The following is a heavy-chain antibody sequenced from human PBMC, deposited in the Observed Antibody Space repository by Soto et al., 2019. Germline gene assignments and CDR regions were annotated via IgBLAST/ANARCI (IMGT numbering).Heavy chain of an antibody. V-gene: IGHV2-70*01. J-gene: IGHJ4*02. CDR3: ARARYNWNPVDY. CDR2: IDWDDDK. D-gene: IGHD1-1*01. CDR1: GFSLSTSGMC. Sequence: SGPTLVNPTQTLTLTCTFSGFSLSTSGMCVSWIRQPPGKALEWLALIDWDDDKYYSTSLKTRLTIPKDTSKNQVVLTMTNMDPVDTATYYCARARYNWNPVDYWGQGTLVTVSS.